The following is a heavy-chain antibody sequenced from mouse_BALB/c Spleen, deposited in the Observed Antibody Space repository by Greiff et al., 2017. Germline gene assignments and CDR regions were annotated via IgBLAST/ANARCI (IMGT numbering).Heavy chain of an antibody. CDR2: ISTYYGDA. D-gene: IGHD6-1*01. CDR3: ARGGHSNYYAMDY. Sequence: QVQLQQSGAELVRPGVSVKISCKGSGYTFTDYAMHWVKQSHAKSLEWIGVISTYYGDASYNQKFKGKATMTVDKSSSTAYMELARLTSEDSAIYYCARGGHSNYYAMDYWGQGTSVTVSS. V-gene: IGHV1S137*01. J-gene: IGHJ4*01. CDR1: GYTFTDYA.